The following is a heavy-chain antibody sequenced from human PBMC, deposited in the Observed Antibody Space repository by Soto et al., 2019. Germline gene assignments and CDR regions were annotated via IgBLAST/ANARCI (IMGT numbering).Heavy chain of an antibody. CDR1: GAAISRTGFH. CDR2: IYEAGTT. D-gene: IGHD3-10*01. V-gene: IGHV4-39*01. Sequence: PSETLSLTCAVSGAAISRTGFHWGWIRQPPGQGLEWIGSIYEAGTTFYNSSLKSRVTISADTSKNHFSLRLSSVTAADTAVDYCARRGSGHTFDYWGQGTLVTVSS. J-gene: IGHJ4*02. CDR3: ARRGSGHTFDY.